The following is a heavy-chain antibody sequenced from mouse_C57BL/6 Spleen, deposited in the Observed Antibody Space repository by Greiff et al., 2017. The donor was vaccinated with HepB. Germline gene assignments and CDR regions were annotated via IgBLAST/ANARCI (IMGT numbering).Heavy chain of an antibody. CDR2: ISSGGDYI. CDR1: GFTFSSYA. D-gene: IGHD2-5*01. J-gene: IGHJ2*01. CDR3: TRSLAYYSNYDYFDY. V-gene: IGHV5-9-1*02. Sequence: EVQVVESGEGLVKPGGSLKLSCAASGFTFSSYAMSWVRQTPEKRLEWVAYISSGGDYIYYADTVKGRFTISRDNARNTLYLQMSSLKSEDTAMYYCTRSLAYYSNYDYFDYWGQGTTLTVSS.